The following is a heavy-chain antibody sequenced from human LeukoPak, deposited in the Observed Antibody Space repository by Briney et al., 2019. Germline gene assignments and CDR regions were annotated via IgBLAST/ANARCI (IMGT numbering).Heavy chain of an antibody. Sequence: GGSLRLSCAASGFTFSTYGIHWVRQAPGKGLEWVAVISYDGSNKYYEDSVKGRFTISRDNSKNTLYLQMNSLRAEDTAVYYCAKDRATGTHYYYYGLDVWGQGTTVTVPS. CDR2: ISYDGSNK. D-gene: IGHD1-1*01. J-gene: IGHJ6*02. CDR1: GFTFSTYG. V-gene: IGHV3-30*18. CDR3: AKDRATGTHYYYYGLDV.